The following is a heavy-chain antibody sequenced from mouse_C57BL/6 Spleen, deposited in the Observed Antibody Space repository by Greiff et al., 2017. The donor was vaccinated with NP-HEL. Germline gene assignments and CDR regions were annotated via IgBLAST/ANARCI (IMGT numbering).Heavy chain of an antibody. J-gene: IGHJ3*01. CDR3: AREGDGYDVAWFAD. V-gene: IGHV1-52*01. CDR2: FDTYDSET. CDR1: GYTFTSYW. D-gene: IGHD2-2*01. Sequence: QVQLQQPGAELVRPGSSVKLSCKASGYTFTSYWMHWVKQRPIHGLEWLGYFDTYDSETHYNQKFKDKATLTVDKSSITADMQLSSLTSEDSAVYYCAREGDGYDVAWFADWGQGTLVTVSA.